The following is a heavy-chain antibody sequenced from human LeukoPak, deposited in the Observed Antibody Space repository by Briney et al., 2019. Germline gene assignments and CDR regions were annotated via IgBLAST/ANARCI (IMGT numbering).Heavy chain of an antibody. CDR1: GGSISSSSYY. CDR3: ARHLGSSRPNYYYGMDV. Sequence: SETLSLTCTVSGGSISSSSYYWGWIRQPPGKGLEWIGSNYYSGSTYYNPSLKSRVTISVDTSKNQFSLKLSSVTAADTAVYYCARHLGSSRPNYYYGMDVWGQGTTVTVSS. CDR2: NYYSGST. D-gene: IGHD1-26*01. J-gene: IGHJ6*02. V-gene: IGHV4-39*01.